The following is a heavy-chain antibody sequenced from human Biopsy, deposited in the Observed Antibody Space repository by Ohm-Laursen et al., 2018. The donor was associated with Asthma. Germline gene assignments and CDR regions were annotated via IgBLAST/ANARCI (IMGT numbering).Heavy chain of an antibody. CDR1: GYTFINYA. J-gene: IGHJ3*02. CDR3: ARTYYDFLTGQVDDAFAM. Sequence: ASVKVSCKASGYTFINYAIHWVRQAPGQRLEWMGWINAGNGNTKYSQKFQGRVTISRDTSASTAYMDLSSLRSEDTAVYYCARTYYDFLTGQVDDAFAMWGRGTMVTVSS. CDR2: INAGNGNT. D-gene: IGHD3-9*01. V-gene: IGHV1-3*01.